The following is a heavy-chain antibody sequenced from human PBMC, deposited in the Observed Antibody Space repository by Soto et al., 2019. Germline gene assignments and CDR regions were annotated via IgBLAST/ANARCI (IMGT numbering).Heavy chain of an antibody. J-gene: IGHJ6*02. CDR1: GGTFSGYA. CDR2: IIPIFGTA. V-gene: IGHV1-69*13. Sequence: SVKVSCKASGGTFSGYAISWVRQAPGQGLEWMGGIIPIFGTANYAQKFQGRVTITADESTSTAYMELSSLRSEDTAVYYCARGRAARPVAYYYYHYGMDVWGQGTTVTVSS. D-gene: IGHD6-6*01. CDR3: ARGRAARPVAYYYYHYGMDV.